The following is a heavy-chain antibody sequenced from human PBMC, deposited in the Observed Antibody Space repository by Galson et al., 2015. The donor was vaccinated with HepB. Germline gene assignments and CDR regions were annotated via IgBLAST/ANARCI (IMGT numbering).Heavy chain of an antibody. V-gene: IGHV1-3*04. J-gene: IGHJ6*02. CDR3: AREGGHVATGLY. Sequence: SVKVSCKASGYTFITYPMHWVRQAPGQRFEWMGWINTVNGNTKYSQKFQGRVTFTRDTSASTVYMELSTLRSEDTAVYFCAREGGHVATGLYRGRGTTVTVSS. CDR2: INTVNGNT. D-gene: IGHD5-12*01. CDR1: GYTFITYP.